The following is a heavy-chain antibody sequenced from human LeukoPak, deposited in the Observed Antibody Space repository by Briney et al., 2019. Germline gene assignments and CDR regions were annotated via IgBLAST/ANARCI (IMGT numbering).Heavy chain of an antibody. Sequence: ASVKVSCKASGGTFSSYAISWVRQAPGQGREWMGRIIPILGIANYAQKFQGRVTITADKSTSTAYMELSSLRSEDTAVYYCADDHAQSKILTGYYPEWGQGTLVTVSS. D-gene: IGHD3-9*01. CDR2: IIPILGIA. J-gene: IGHJ4*02. CDR1: GGTFSSYA. V-gene: IGHV1-69*04. CDR3: ADDHAQSKILTGYYPE.